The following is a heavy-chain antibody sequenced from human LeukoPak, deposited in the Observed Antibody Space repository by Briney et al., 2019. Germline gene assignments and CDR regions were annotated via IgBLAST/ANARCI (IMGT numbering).Heavy chain of an antibody. CDR3: ATLSDYRCSRPFDI. Sequence: GASVKVSCKASGYTFTSYGISWGPQAPGQGLEWMGWLSGYNGNTNYAQKLQGRCTMTTDTSTSTAYMELGSLTSDGTAVYYCATLSDYRCSRPFDIWGQGTMVSVSS. CDR1: GYTFTSYG. J-gene: IGHJ3*02. CDR2: LSGYNGNT. V-gene: IGHV1-18*01. D-gene: IGHD4-17*01.